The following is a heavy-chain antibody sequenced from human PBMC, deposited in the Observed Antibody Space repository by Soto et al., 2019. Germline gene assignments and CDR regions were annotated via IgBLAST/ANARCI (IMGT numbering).Heavy chain of an antibody. CDR2: ISSSSSTI. D-gene: IGHD3-9*01. Sequence: GSMILSCAASGVTFSRYSMNWVLQAPGNGLEWVSYISSSSSTIYYADSVKGRFTISRDNAKNSLYLQMNSLRDEDTAVYYCARVGNDILTGYSYYFDYWGQGTMVTVSS. CDR1: GVTFSRYS. CDR3: ARVGNDILTGYSYYFDY. J-gene: IGHJ4*02. V-gene: IGHV3-48*02.